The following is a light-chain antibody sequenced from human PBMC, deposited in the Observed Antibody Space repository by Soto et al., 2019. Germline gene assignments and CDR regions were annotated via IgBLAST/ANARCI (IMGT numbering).Light chain of an antibody. CDR3: QQYNNWPWT. Sequence: DIEMTQSPATLSASPGERATISCRASQSVSHKLAWYQQKPGQAPRLLIYDTSTSANGIPARFSGSGSGTEFTLTISSLQSADSAVYYCQQYNNWPWTFGQGTKVDI. V-gene: IGKV3-15*01. J-gene: IGKJ1*01. CDR1: QSVSHK. CDR2: DTS.